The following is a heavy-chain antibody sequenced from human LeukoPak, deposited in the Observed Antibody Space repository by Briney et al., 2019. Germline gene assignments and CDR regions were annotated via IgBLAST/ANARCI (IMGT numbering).Heavy chain of an antibody. CDR1: GYTFTIYY. CDR2: INPSGGST. CDR3: ARTFPWMDY. J-gene: IGHJ4*02. V-gene: IGHV1-46*01. D-gene: IGHD1-1*01. Sequence: ASVTVSFTASGYTFTIYYMHWVRQAPGQGLEWMGIINPSGGSTSYEQKFQGRVTMTRDTSTSTVYMELSSLRSEDTAVYYCARTFPWMDYGGQGTLVTVS.